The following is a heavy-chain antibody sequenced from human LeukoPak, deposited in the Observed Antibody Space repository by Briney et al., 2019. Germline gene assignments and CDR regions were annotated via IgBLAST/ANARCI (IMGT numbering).Heavy chain of an antibody. CDR3: AKDHSRYYGSGRSNWFDP. CDR2: ISGSGGST. CDR1: GFTFSSYG. V-gene: IGHV3-23*01. J-gene: IGHJ5*02. Sequence: GGTLRLSCAASGFTFSSYGMSWVRQAPGKGLEWVSAISGSGGSTYYADSVKGRFTISRDNSKNTLYLQMNSLRAEDTAVYYCAKDHSRYYGSGRSNWFDPWGQGTLVTVSS. D-gene: IGHD3-10*01.